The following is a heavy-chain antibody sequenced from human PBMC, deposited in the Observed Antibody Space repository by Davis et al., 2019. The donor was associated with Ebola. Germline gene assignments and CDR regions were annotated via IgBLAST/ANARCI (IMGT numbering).Heavy chain of an antibody. CDR2: ISSNGGST. D-gene: IGHD6-13*01. Sequence: PRGSLRLSCSPSGFTFSSYATHWVRQAPGKGLEYVSAISSNGGSTYYADSVKGRFTISRDNSKNTLYRQMSSLRAEDTAVYYCVKLGVGSSSWYEILFDYWGQGTLVTVSS. CDR1: GFTFSSYA. CDR3: VKLGVGSSSWYEILFDY. J-gene: IGHJ4*02. V-gene: IGHV3-64D*06.